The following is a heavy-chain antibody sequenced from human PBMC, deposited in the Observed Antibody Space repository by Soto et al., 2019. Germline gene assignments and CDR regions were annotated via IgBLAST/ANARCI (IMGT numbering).Heavy chain of an antibody. V-gene: IGHV3-23*01. D-gene: IGHD5-12*01. CDR2: ISGSGGST. J-gene: IGHJ6*02. Sequence: GGSLRLSCAASGFTFSSYAMSWVRQAPGKGLEWVSAISGSGGSTYYADSVKGRFTISRDNSKNTLYLQMNSLRAEDTAVYYCAKRSGSVATIPRDYYYYGMDVWGQGTTVTVSS. CDR3: AKRSGSVATIPRDYYYYGMDV. CDR1: GFTFSSYA.